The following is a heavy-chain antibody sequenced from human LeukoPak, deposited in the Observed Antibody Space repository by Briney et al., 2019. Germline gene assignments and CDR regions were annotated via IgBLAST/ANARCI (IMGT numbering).Heavy chain of an antibody. V-gene: IGHV1-46*01. CDR2: IHPDGGGT. D-gene: IGHD4/OR15-4a*01. Sequence: ASVKVSCKTSGYTFTNYHIHWVRQAPGQEPEWMGIIHPDGGGTTYAQKFQGRVTMTSDLSTSTVYMQLNSLRSEDTAVYYCARRAGAYSHPYDYWGQGTLVTVSS. J-gene: IGHJ4*02. CDR3: ARRAGAYSHPYDY. CDR1: GYTFTNYH.